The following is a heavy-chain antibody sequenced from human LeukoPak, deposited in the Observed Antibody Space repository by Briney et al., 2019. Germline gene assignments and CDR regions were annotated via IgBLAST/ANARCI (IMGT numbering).Heavy chain of an antibody. CDR3: ARDAVPGRAEYYFDY. J-gene: IGHJ4*02. CDR2: VNPNSGGT. Sequence: APVKVSCKASGYTFTGNFMHWVRQAPGQGPEWMGRVNPNSGGTHYARKFQDRVTMTRDTSISTVYMELSSLRSDDTAVYYCARDAVPGRAEYYFDYWGPGTLVTVSS. V-gene: IGHV1-2*06. D-gene: IGHD6-19*01. CDR1: GYTFTGNF.